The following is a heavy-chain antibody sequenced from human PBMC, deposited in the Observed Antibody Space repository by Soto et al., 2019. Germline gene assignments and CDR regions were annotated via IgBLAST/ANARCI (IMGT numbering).Heavy chain of an antibody. Sequence: EVQLVESGGGLVQPGGSLRLSCAVSGFSLGTYWMSWVRQAPGKGLEWLASIKHDGSERYYLDSVKGRFTISRVNAKDSLSLQMNSLRGEDTAFYYCARDVGPITIFGEALSGYFDFWGQGTLVTVSS. CDR3: ARDVGPITIFGEALSGYFDF. V-gene: IGHV3-7*03. D-gene: IGHD3-3*01. CDR2: IKHDGSER. J-gene: IGHJ4*02. CDR1: GFSLGTYW.